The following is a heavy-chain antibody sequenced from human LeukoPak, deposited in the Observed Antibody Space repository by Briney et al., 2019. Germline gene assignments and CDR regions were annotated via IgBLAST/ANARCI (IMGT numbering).Heavy chain of an antibody. Sequence: GGSLRLSCAASGFTFSSYGMHWVRQAPGKGLEWVAVISYDGSNKYYADSVKGRFTISRDNSKDTLYLQMNSLRAEDTAVYYCAKENVWGQGTTVTVSS. CDR1: GFTFSSYG. CDR3: AKENV. CDR2: ISYDGSNK. J-gene: IGHJ6*02. V-gene: IGHV3-30*18.